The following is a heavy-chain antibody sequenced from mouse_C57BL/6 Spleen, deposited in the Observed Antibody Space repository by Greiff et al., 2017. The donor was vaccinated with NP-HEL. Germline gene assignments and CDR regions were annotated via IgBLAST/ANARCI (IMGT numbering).Heavy chain of an antibody. Sequence: EVKLMESGGGLVKPGGSLKLSCAASGFTFSDYGMHWVRQAPEKGLEWVAYISSGSSTTYYADTVKGRFTISRDNAKNTLFLQMTSLRSEETAMYYCARNFITTVVATIWYFDVWGTGTTVTVSS. D-gene: IGHD1-1*01. CDR2: ISSGSSTT. J-gene: IGHJ1*03. CDR1: GFTFSDYG. CDR3: ARNFITTVVATIWYFDV. V-gene: IGHV5-17*01.